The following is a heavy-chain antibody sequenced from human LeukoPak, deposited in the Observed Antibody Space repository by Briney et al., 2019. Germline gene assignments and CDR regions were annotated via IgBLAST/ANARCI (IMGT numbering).Heavy chain of an antibody. CDR3: AKDGGADFDY. CDR1: GFTFSSYG. Sequence: GGSLRLSCAASGFTFSSYGMHWVRQAPGKGLEWVAVISYDGSNKYYADSVKGRFTISRDNSKNTLYLQMNSLRAEDTAVYYWAKDGGADFDYGGQGTLVTVSS. V-gene: IGHV3-30*18. D-gene: IGHD3-3*01. J-gene: IGHJ4*02. CDR2: ISYDGSNK.